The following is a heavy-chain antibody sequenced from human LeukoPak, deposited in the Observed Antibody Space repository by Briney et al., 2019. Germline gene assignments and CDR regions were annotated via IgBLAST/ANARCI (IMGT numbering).Heavy chain of an antibody. CDR3: ARETTVTSGWFDP. D-gene: IGHD4-17*01. CDR1: GFTFSSYS. Sequence: GGSLRLYCAASGFTFSSYSMIWVRQAPGKGLEWVSSITSSSSYIFYAHSVKGPFTISRDNPKNSLYLQMNNLRAEDTAVYYCARETTVTSGWFDPWGQGTLVTVSS. J-gene: IGHJ5*02. CDR2: ITSSSSYI. V-gene: IGHV3-21*01.